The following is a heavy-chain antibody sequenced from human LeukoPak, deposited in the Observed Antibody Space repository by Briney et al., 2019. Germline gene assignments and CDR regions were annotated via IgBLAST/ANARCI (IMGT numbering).Heavy chain of an antibody. CDR3: AREQNYMVRGVNDAFDI. V-gene: IGHV4-4*07. D-gene: IGHD3-10*01. CDR1: GYSISSSYY. Sequence: PSETLSLTCAVSGYSISSSYYWGWIRQPAGKGLEWIGRIYTSGSTNYNPSLKSRVTISVDKSKNQFSLKLSSVTAADTAVYYCAREQNYMVRGVNDAFDIWGQGTMVTVSS. CDR2: IYTSGST. J-gene: IGHJ3*02.